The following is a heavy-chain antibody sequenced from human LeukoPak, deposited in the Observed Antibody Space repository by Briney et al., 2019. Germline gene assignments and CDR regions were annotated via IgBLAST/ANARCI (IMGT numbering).Heavy chain of an antibody. CDR1: GFTVSSNY. CDR2: IYSGGST. CDR3: ARDLLTRRYYYYYYGMDV. D-gene: IGHD2-2*01. Sequence: GGSLRLSCAASGFTVSSNYMSWVRQAPGKGLEWVSVIYSGGSTYYADSVKGRFTISRDNAKNSLYLQMNSLRAEDTAVYYCARDLLTRRYYYYYYGMDVWGQGTTVTVSS. J-gene: IGHJ6*02. V-gene: IGHV3-66*01.